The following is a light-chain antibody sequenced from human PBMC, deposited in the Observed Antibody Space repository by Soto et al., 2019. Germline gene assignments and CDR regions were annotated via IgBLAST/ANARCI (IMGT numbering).Light chain of an antibody. Sequence: EIVMTQSPATLSVCPGERATLSCRASQSVSINLAWYQQKPGQAPRLPIYGASTRATGIPARFSGSGSGTEFTLTISSLQSEDFAVYYCQQYNNWPRTFGQGTKVDIK. CDR3: QQYNNWPRT. CDR2: GAS. V-gene: IGKV3-15*01. CDR1: QSVSIN. J-gene: IGKJ1*01.